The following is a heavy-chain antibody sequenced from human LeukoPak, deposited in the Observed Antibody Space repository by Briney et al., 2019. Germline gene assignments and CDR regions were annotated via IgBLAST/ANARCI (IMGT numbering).Heavy chain of an antibody. J-gene: IGHJ5*02. D-gene: IGHD2-15*01. V-gene: IGHV3-66*01. CDR2: LYSGGTT. CDR1: GFTVISYY. Sequence: AGGSLRVSCAVTGFTVISYYMTWVRQPPGKGLEWVSTLYSGGTTYYADSVKGRFTISRDNSKNTLYLQMNSLRDEDTAVYYCARTPGYCSGGSCFYWFDPWGQGTLVTVSS. CDR3: ARTPGYCSGGSCFYWFDP.